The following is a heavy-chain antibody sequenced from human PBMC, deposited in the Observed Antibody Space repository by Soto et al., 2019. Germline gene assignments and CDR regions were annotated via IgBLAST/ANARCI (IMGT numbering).Heavy chain of an antibody. CDR1: RYTFTSYS. J-gene: IGHJ6*04. V-gene: IGHV1-18*01. Sequence: SVEVSCKASRYTFTSYSISSVQQAPGQGLEWMGWISAYNGKTNYAQKFQGRVTMTTDTSTRTAYMELRSLRSDDTAVYYCARDPIVVVPAAMPLDVWGKGTTVTVSS. D-gene: IGHD2-2*01. CDR2: ISAYNGKT. CDR3: ARDPIVVVPAAMPLDV.